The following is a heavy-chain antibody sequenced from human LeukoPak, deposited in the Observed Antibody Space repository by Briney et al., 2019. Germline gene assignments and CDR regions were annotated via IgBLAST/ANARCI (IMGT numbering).Heavy chain of an antibody. D-gene: IGHD2-21*01. V-gene: IGHV4-59*01. CDR1: GGSISSYY. CDR2: IYYSGST. J-gene: IGHJ2*01. CDR3: AREVVIVRYFDL. Sequence: PSETLSLTXTVSGGSISSYYWSWIGQAPGKGLEWIGYIYYSGSTNYNPSLKSRVTISVDTSKNQFSLKLSSVTAADTAVYYCAREVVIVRYFDLWGRGTLVTVSS.